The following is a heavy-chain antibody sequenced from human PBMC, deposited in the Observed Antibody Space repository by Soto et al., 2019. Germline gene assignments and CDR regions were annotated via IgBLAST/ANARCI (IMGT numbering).Heavy chain of an antibody. D-gene: IGHD1-1*01. CDR2: ISWNSGYI. CDR3: AKDIKWNLPAWYLDN. J-gene: IGHJ4*02. Sequence: EVQLVESGGGLVQPGRSLRLSCIASGFTFDDHAMHWVRQAPGKGLEWVSGISWNSGYIGYADSVKGRFTISRDNAKNSVHLQMNSLRAEDTAFYYCAKDIKWNLPAWYLDNWGQGTLVTVSS. CDR1: GFTFDDHA. V-gene: IGHV3-9*01.